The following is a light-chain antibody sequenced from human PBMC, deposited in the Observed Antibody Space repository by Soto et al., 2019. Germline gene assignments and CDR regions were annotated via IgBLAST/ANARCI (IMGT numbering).Light chain of an antibody. V-gene: IGKV1-39*01. CDR3: QQSHSNPFT. Sequence: DIQMTQSPSSLSASVGDRVTITCRASQSINNYLNWYQQKPGKAPKLLIYASSLQSAVPSRFSGSGSGTDFTLTISSLQPEDFAIYYCQQSHSNPFTFGPGTEVDLK. CDR1: QSINNY. CDR2: AS. J-gene: IGKJ3*01.